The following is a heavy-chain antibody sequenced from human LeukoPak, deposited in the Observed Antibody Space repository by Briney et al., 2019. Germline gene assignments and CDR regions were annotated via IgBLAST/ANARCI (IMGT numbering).Heavy chain of an antibody. Sequence: GGSLRLSCAASGFTFCSYAMHWVRQAPGKGLEWVAFIHYDGSNNYYADSVKGRFTISRDNSKTTLYLQMNTLRADDTAVYYCAKDHGSSDWYYFDYWGQGTLVTVSS. V-gene: IGHV3-30*02. CDR1: GFTFCSYA. CDR3: AKDHGSSDWYYFDY. D-gene: IGHD6-13*01. CDR2: IHYDGSNN. J-gene: IGHJ4*02.